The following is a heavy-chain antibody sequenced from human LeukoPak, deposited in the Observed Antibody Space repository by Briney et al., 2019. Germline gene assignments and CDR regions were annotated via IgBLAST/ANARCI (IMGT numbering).Heavy chain of an antibody. Sequence: GGSLRLSCAASGFTFSTYSMNWVRQAPGQGLEWVSSVSIRSDYIYYADSVKGRFTISRDNAKNSLFLQMNSLRAEDTAVYYCAKYSLRFLEWGQYYFHYWGQGTLVTVSS. CDR1: GFTFSTYS. CDR3: AKYSLRFLEWGQYYFHY. J-gene: IGHJ4*02. V-gene: IGHV3-21*04. D-gene: IGHD3-3*01. CDR2: VSIRSDYI.